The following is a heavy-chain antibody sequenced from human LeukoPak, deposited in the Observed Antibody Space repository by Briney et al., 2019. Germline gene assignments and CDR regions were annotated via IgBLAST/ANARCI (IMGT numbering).Heavy chain of an antibody. Sequence: PSETLSLTCTVSGGSISSGSYYWNWIRQPAGKGLEWIGRIYTSGSTNYNPSLKSRITISVDTSKNQFSLKLSSVTAADTAVYYCTRVRISVTVYDALDIWGQGTMVTVSS. V-gene: IGHV4-61*02. CDR1: GGSISSGSYY. J-gene: IGHJ3*02. D-gene: IGHD3-3*02. CDR3: TRVRISVTVYDALDI. CDR2: IYTSGST.